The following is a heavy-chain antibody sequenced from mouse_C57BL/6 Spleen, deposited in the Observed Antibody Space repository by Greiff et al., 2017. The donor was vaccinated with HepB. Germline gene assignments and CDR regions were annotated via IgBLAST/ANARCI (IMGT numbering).Heavy chain of an antibody. Sequence: EVQLQQSGPELVKPGASWKISGKASGYTFTDSNMPWVKQSHGKSLGGFGYINPNNGGTSYNQKFKGKATLTVNKSSSTAYMELRSLTSEDSAVYYCARRITTVVARGMDYWGQGTSVTVSS. D-gene: IGHD1-1*01. CDR1: GYTFTDSN. V-gene: IGHV1-22*01. CDR3: ARRITTVVARGMDY. CDR2: INPNNGGT. J-gene: IGHJ4*01.